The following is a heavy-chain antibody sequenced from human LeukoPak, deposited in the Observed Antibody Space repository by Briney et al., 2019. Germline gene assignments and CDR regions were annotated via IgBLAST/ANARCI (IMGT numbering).Heavy chain of an antibody. CDR2: ISGSGGST. CDR1: GFTFSSYA. CDR3: AKAYLYCSSTSCPSGPRYYGMDV. J-gene: IGHJ6*04. V-gene: IGHV3-23*01. Sequence: GGTLRLSCAASGFTFSSYAMSWVRQAPGKGLEWVSAISGSGGSTYYADSVKGRFTISRDNSKNTLYLQMNSLRAEDTAVYYCAKAYLYCSSTSCPSGPRYYGMDVWGKGTTVTVSS. D-gene: IGHD2-2*01.